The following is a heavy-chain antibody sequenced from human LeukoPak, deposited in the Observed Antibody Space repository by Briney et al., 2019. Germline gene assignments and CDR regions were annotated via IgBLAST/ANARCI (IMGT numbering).Heavy chain of an antibody. Sequence: PSETLSLTCTVSGASIDGHYWSWIRLPPGKGLEWIGFVYNSGSISYDPSLKSRVTISADTSNNQFSLKLDSVTAADTAVYYCARLSRVAVAGSYGYHSMDVWGRGTTVTVSS. D-gene: IGHD6-19*01. CDR3: ARLSRVAVAGSYGYHSMDV. J-gene: IGHJ6*02. CDR2: VYNSGSI. V-gene: IGHV4-59*11. CDR1: GASIDGHY.